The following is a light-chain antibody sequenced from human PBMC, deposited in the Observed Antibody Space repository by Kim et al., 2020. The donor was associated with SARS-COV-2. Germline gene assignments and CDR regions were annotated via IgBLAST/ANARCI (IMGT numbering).Light chain of an antibody. CDR2: GNS. V-gene: IGLV1-40*01. CDR3: QSYDSSLSGVG. Sequence: VLTQPPSVSGAPGQRVTISCTGSSSNIGAGYDVHWYQQLPGTAPKLLIYGNSNRPSGVPDRFSGSKSGTSASLAITGLQAEDEADYYCQSYDSSLSGVGFVGGTQLTVL. CDR1: SSNIGAGYD. J-gene: IGLJ2*01.